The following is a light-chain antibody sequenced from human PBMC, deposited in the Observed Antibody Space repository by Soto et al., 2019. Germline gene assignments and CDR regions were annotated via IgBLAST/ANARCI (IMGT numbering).Light chain of an antibody. CDR1: ISNIATNP. CDR2: NNY. Sequence: QAVVTQPPSASGTPGQRVIISCSGSISNIATNPVNWYQQLPGTAPKLLIYNNYQRPSGVPDRFSASKSGTSASLVISGLHSEDEADYYCATWDDSLNGPVFGGGTKVTVL. CDR3: ATWDDSLNGPV. V-gene: IGLV1-44*01. J-gene: IGLJ2*01.